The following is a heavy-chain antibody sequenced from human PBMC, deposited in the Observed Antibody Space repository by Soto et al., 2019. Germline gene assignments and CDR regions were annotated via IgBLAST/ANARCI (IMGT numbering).Heavy chain of an antibody. CDR3: ARVPLLGYYYMDV. CDR2: ISAYNGNT. CDR1: GYTFTSYG. Sequence: ASVKISCKASGYTFTSYGIRWVRQAPGQGLEWMGWISAYNGNTNYAQKLQGRVTMTTDTSTSTAYMELRSLRSDDTAVYYCARVPLLGYYYMDVWGKGTTVTVSS. D-gene: IGHD3-16*01. V-gene: IGHV1-18*01. J-gene: IGHJ6*03.